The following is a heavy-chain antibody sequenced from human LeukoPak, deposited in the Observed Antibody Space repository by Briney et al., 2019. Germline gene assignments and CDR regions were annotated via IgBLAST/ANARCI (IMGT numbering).Heavy chain of an antibody. Sequence: GGSLRLSCAASGFTFRNYWMHWFRQVPGKGLVWVSRINDDGTFTTYADSVKGRFIISRDNAKNTLYLQMNSLRVEDTAVYYCGREILEPGKTLTYWGQGSLITVSS. D-gene: IGHD1-14*01. CDR1: GFTFRNYW. CDR3: GREILEPGKTLTY. J-gene: IGHJ4*02. V-gene: IGHV3-74*01. CDR2: INDDGTFT.